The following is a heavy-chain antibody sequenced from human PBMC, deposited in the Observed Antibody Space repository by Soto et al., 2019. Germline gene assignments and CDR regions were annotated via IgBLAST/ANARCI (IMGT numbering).Heavy chain of an antibody. J-gene: IGHJ4*02. Sequence: EVQLVESGGGLVQPGGSLRLSCAASGFTFSSYSMNWVRQAPGKGLDGVSYISSSSSTIYYADSVKGRFTIARDNAKKSLYLQMNSMRDEDTAVYYCARDRTVLRFLEWLFDYWGQGTLVTVSS. CDR1: GFTFSSYS. CDR2: ISSSSSTI. V-gene: IGHV3-48*02. CDR3: ARDRTVLRFLEWLFDY. D-gene: IGHD3-3*01.